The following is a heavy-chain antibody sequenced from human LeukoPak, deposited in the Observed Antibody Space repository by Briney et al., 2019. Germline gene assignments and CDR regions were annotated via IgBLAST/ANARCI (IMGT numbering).Heavy chain of an antibody. CDR2: INLNSGGT. V-gene: IGHV1-2*02. CDR1: GYSFTGYY. CDR3: ARSGYYYVLDY. J-gene: IGHJ4*02. D-gene: IGHD3-22*01. Sequence: ASVKVSCKASGYSFTGYYIQWVRQAPGQGLEWMGWINLNSGGTNYAQKFQGRVTTTRDTSISTAYMELSRLRSDDTAVYYCARSGYYYVLDYWGQGTLVTVSS.